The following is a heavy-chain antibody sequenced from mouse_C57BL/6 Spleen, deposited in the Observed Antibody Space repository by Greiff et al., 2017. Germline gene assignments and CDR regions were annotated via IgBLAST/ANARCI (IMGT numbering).Heavy chain of an antibody. Sequence: VQLQQSGAELVKPGASVKLSCKASGYTFTSYWMHWVKQRPGQGLEWIGYINPSSGCTKYNQKFKDKATLTVDKSSSTAYMQLSSLTCEDSAVYSCARLRVPDYSVDYDAMDYWGQGTSVTVSA. CDR3: ARLRVPDYSVDYDAMDY. CDR2: INPSSGCT. V-gene: IGHV1-7*01. J-gene: IGHJ4*01. D-gene: IGHD2-4*01. CDR1: GYTFTSYW.